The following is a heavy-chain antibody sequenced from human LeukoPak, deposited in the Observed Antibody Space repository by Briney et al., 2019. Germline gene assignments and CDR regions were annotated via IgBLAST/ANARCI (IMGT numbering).Heavy chain of an antibody. V-gene: IGHV3-48*01. CDR2: ISSSSSTI. D-gene: IGHD2-8*02. CDR3: ASRGWYIEPDY. CDR1: GFTFSSYS. Sequence: GGSLRLSCAASGFTFSSYSMNWVRQAPGKGLEWVSYISSSSSTIYYADSVKGRFTISRDNAKNSLYLQMNSLRAGDTAVYYCASRGWYIEPDYWGQGTLVTVSS. J-gene: IGHJ4*02.